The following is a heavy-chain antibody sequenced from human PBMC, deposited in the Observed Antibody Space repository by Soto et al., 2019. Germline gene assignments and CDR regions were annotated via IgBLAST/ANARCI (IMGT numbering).Heavy chain of an antibody. D-gene: IGHD6-6*01. CDR3: ARDDKGSSIPYNWFDP. Sequence: EVQLVESGGGLVQPGGSLRLSCAASGFTFSSYEMNWVRQAPGKGLEWVSYISSSGSTIYYADSVKGRFTISRDNAKNSLYLQMNSLRAEDTAVYYCARDDKGSSIPYNWFDPWGQGTLVTVSS. J-gene: IGHJ5*02. CDR1: GFTFSSYE. V-gene: IGHV3-48*03. CDR2: ISSSGSTI.